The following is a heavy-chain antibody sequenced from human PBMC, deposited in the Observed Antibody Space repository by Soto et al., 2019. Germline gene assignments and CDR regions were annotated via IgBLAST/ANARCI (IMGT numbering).Heavy chain of an antibody. V-gene: IGHV1-8*01. CDR3: AGEKVGTTGIDF. CDR2: MNPNSGNT. CDR1: GYTFTGYD. D-gene: IGHD1-26*01. J-gene: IGHJ4*02. Sequence: QAQLVQSGAEVKKPGASVKVSCKASGYTFTGYDINWVRQATGQGLEWMGWMNPNSGNTGYAQNFQGRVTMXXXXXXXXXXXXLXXXXXXXXXVYYCAGEKVGTTGIDFWGQGTLVTVSS.